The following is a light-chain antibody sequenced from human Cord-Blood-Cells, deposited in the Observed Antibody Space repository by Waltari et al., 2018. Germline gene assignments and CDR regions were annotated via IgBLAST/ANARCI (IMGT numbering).Light chain of an antibody. V-gene: IGLV2-23*01. Sequence: QSALTQPASVSGSPGQSITISCTGTSRDVGSYNPVSWYQQHPGKAPKLMIYEGSKRPSGVSNRFSGSKSGNTASLTISGLQAEDEADYYCCSYAGSSTFVFGTGTKVTVL. CDR1: SRDVGSYNP. CDR2: EGS. J-gene: IGLJ1*01. CDR3: CSYAGSSTFV.